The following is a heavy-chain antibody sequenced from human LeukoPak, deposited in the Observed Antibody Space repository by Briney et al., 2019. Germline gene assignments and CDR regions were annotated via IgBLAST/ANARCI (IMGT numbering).Heavy chain of an antibody. CDR3: AKDKGSSAPYYFDY. J-gene: IGHJ4*02. Sequence: GGSLRLPCGACGFTFSSYGMPWVRQAPGKGLEWVSFIRYDGSNKYYADSVKGRFTISRDNSKNTLYLQMNSLRAEDTAVYYCAKDKGSSAPYYFDYWGQGTLVTVSS. CDR2: IRYDGSNK. D-gene: IGHD6-6*01. V-gene: IGHV3-30*02. CDR1: GFTFSSYG.